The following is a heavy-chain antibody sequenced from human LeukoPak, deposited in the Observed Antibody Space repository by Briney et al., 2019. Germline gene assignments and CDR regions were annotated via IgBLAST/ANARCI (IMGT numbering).Heavy chain of an antibody. Sequence: GGSLRLSCAASGFTFSDYYMSWIRQAPGKGLEWVSYISSSGSTIYYADSVKGRFTISRDNAKNSLYLRMNSLRAEDTAVYYCARDTYVGDDYFDYWGQGTLVTVSS. CDR2: ISSSGSTI. D-gene: IGHD3-10*01. V-gene: IGHV3-11*01. CDR3: ARDTYVGDDYFDY. CDR1: GFTFSDYY. J-gene: IGHJ4*02.